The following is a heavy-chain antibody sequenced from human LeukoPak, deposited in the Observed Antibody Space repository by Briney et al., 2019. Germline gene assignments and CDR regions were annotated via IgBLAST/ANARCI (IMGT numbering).Heavy chain of an antibody. D-gene: IGHD6-6*01. CDR3: ARGSWSSSIDY. J-gene: IGHJ4*02. CDR2: IYYSGST. Sequence: PSETLSPTCTVSGGSISSGDHYSSWIRQPPGKGLEWIGYIYYSGSTYYNPSLKSRVTISVDTSKNQFSLKLSSVTAADTAVYYCARGSWSSSIDYWGQGTLVTVSS. V-gene: IGHV4-30-4*01. CDR1: GGSISSGDHY.